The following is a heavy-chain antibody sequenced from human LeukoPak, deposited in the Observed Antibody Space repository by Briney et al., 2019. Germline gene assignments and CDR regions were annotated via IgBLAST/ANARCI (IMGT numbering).Heavy chain of an antibody. J-gene: IGHJ4*02. V-gene: IGHV4-4*07. CDR2: IYTSGST. D-gene: IGHD5-18*01. CDR3: ASAYSSGNSPVYF. CDR1: GGSISSYY. Sequence: SETLSLTCTVSGGSISSYYWSWIRQPAGKGLEWIGRIYTSGSTHYNPSLKSRVTMSLDTSKNQFSLKVTSVIAADTAVYYCASAYSSGNSPVYFWGQGTLITVSS.